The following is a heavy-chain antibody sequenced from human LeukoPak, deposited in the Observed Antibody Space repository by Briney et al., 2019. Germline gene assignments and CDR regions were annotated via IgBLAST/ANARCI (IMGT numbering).Heavy chain of an antibody. D-gene: IGHD2-21*01. J-gene: IGHJ6*03. Sequence: GASVKVSCKASGYTFTSYGISWVRQAPGQGLEWMGWISAYNGKTNYAQKLQGRVTMTTDTSTSTAYMELRSLRSDDTAVYYCARVKIAGDPPKYYYYYYMDVWGKGTTVTVSS. CDR3: ARVKIAGDPPKYYYYYYMDV. CDR2: ISAYNGKT. CDR1: GYTFTSYG. V-gene: IGHV1-18*01.